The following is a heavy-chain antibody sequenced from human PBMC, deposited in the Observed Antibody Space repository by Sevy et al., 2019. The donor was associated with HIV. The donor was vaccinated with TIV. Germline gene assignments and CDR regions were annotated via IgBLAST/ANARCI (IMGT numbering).Heavy chain of an antibody. J-gene: IGHJ3*02. Sequence: GGSLRLSCAASGFTFSSYSMNWVRQAPGKGLEWVSYISSSSSTIYYATSVKGRFTISRDNAKNSLYLQMNSLRDEDTAVYYCARVNAYPIFDCSGGSCYPDAFDIWGQGTMVTVSS. CDR1: GFTFSSYS. CDR3: ARVNAYPIFDCSGGSCYPDAFDI. D-gene: IGHD2-15*01. CDR2: ISSSSSTI. V-gene: IGHV3-48*02.